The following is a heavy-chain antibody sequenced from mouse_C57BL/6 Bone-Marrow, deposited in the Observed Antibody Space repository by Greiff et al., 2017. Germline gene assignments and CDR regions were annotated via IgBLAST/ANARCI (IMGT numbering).Heavy chain of an antibody. J-gene: IGHJ4*01. D-gene: IGHD1-1*01. CDR1: GYTFTSYW. CDR2: IDPSDSYT. V-gene: IGHV1-50*01. Sequence: VKLQQPGAELVKPGASVKLSCKASGYTFTSYWMQWVKQRPGQGLEWIGDIDPSDSYTNYNQKFKGKATLTVDTSSSTAYMQLSSLTSEDSAVYSCARVGYYGSRVYDYAMDYGCQGTSVTVS. CDR3: ARVGYYGSRVYDYAMDY.